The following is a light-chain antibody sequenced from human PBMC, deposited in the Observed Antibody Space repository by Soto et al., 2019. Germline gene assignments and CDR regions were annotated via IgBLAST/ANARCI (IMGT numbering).Light chain of an antibody. CDR1: SSDVGGYEY. Sequence: QSALTQPASVSGSPGQSITISCTGTSSDVGGYEYVSWYQQHPGKAPKFIIYDVSNRPSGVSNRFSGSKSGNTASLTISGLQAEDEADYYCSSYTSSTTVIFGGGTKVTGL. V-gene: IGLV2-14*01. J-gene: IGLJ2*01. CDR2: DVS. CDR3: SSYTSSTTVI.